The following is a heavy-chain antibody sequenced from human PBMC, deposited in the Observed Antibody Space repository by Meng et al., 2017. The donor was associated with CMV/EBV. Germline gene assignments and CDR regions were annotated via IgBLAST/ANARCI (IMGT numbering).Heavy chain of an antibody. V-gene: IGHV3-7*01. CDR2: IKQDGSEK. D-gene: IGHD2-8*01. CDR1: GFTFSSYW. J-gene: IGHJ4*02. Sequence: GGSLRLSCAASGFTFSSYWMSWVRQAPGKGLEWVANIKQDGSEKYYEDSVKGRFTISRDNAKNSLYLQMNSLRAEDTAVYYCASITSGYCTNGVCVYWGQGTLVTVSS. CDR3: ASITSGYCTNGVCVY.